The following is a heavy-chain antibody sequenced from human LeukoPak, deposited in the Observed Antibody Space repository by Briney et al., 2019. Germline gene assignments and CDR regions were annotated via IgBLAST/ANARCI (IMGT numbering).Heavy chain of an antibody. J-gene: IGHJ4*02. V-gene: IGHV3-30*02. CDR1: GFTFSSYG. CDR3: AKDGSVGYGSGSYSY. Sequence: GESLKISCAASGFTFSSYGMHWVRQAPGKGLEWVAFIRYDGSNKYYADSVKGRFTISRDNSKNTLYLQMNSLRAEDTAVYYCAKDGSVGYGSGSYSYWGQGTLVTVSS. D-gene: IGHD3-10*01. CDR2: IRYDGSNK.